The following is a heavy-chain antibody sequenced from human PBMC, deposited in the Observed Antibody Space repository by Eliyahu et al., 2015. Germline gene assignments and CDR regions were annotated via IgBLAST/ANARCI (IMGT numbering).Heavy chain of an antibody. V-gene: IGHV3-53*01. Sequence: EVQLVESGGGLVQPGGSLRLSXXXSGFVVGSNFFLWVRQAPGKGLELVXIIYSGGTTXCADSVKGRFSISRDNSKSTVYLQMNSLSAEDTAVYYCAGDKNSNYGAYWGQGTLVIVSS. D-gene: IGHD4-11*01. CDR3: AGDKNSNYGAY. J-gene: IGHJ4*02. CDR1: GFVVGSNF. CDR2: IYSGGTT.